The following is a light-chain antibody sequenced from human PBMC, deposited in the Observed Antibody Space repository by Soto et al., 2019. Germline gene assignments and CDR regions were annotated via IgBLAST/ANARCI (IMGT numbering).Light chain of an antibody. CDR1: SGDVGGYNF. J-gene: IGLJ2*01. CDR3: CSYTSSTTPL. Sequence: QSALTQPRSVSGSPGQSVTISCTGTSGDVGGYNFVSWYQQHPGKAPTLMIFDVSQRPSGVPDRFSGSKSGNTASLTISGLQAEDEADYYCCSYTSSTTPLFGGGTKLTVL. CDR2: DVS. V-gene: IGLV2-11*01.